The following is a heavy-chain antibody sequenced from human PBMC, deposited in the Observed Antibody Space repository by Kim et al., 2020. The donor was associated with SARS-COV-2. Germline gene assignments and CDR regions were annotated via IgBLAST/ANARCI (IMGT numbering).Heavy chain of an antibody. V-gene: IGHV3-15*01. Sequence: TDYAAPVKGGFTISRDDPKNTLDLQMNSLKTEDTAVYYCTTDRHRYGMDVWGQGTTVTVSS. CDR3: TTDRHRYGMDV. J-gene: IGHJ6*02. CDR2: T.